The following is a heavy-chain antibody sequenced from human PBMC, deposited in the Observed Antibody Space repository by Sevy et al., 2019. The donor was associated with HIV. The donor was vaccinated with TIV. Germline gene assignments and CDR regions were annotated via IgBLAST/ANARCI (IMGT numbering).Heavy chain of an antibody. CDR3: ARDRRLVYYYYGMDV. CDR1: GGSISSGGYY. CDR2: IYYSGST. V-gene: IGHV4-31*03. Sequence: SETLSLTCTVSGGSISSGGYYWSWIRQHPGKGLEWIGYIYYSGSTYYNPSLKSRVTISVDTSKNQFSLKLSSVTAADTAVYYCARDRRLVYYYYGMDVLGQGTTVTVSS. J-gene: IGHJ6*02.